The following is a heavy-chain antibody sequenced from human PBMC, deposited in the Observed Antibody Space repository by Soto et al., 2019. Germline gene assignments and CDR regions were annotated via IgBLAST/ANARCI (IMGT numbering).Heavy chain of an antibody. CDR1: GGSISSGGLY. D-gene: IGHD3-16*01. CDR2: IFYSGST. J-gene: IGHJ5*02. V-gene: IGHV4-31*03. Sequence: QVQLQESGPALVKPSQTLSLTCTVSGGSISSGGLYWSWIRQHPGKGLEWIGYIFYSGSTYYNPSLKSRVSISVDTSKNQFSLKLSSVTAADTAVYYCVREEGGGYHHRWFDPWGQGTLVTVSS. CDR3: VREEGGGYHHRWFDP.